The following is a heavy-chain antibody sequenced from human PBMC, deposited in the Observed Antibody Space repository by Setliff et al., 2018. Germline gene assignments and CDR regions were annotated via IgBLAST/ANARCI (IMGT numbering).Heavy chain of an antibody. J-gene: IGHJ6*03. CDR2: MSNDGSDK. D-gene: IGHD2-2*01. Sequence: PGGSLRLSCAASGVTFSRHAMHWVRQAPGKGLEWVAVMSNDGSDKNYADSVKGRFTISRDKSKNTLYLQMNSLRAEDTAVYYCARTYCSDTSCYDYYYYMDVWGKGTTVTVSS. CDR1: GVTFSRHA. CDR3: ARTYCSDTSCYDYYYYMDV. V-gene: IGHV3-30*01.